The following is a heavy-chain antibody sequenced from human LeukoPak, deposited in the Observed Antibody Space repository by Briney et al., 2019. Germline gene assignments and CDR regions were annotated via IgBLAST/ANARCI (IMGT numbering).Heavy chain of an antibody. CDR1: GFTFSSHT. D-gene: IGHD2/OR15-2a*01. V-gene: IGHV3-21*01. CDR2: ISSNVNKM. J-gene: IGHJ5*01. CDR3: TRELLSLHQGLDS. Sequence: GGSLRLSGAAPGFTFSSHTRNWAPRAPGRGLEGASCISSNVNKMYYAESVRGRFTVSRDNAGNSLSLQMDSLRAEDTAVYYCTRELLSLHQGLDSWGQGTLVTVSS.